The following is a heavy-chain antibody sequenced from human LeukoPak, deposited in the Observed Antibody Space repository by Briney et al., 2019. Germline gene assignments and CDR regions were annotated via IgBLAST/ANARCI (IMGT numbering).Heavy chain of an antibody. V-gene: IGHV4-4*02. J-gene: IGHJ3*02. CDR3: ARVAEYYDSSGCFSDRAFDI. CDR1: GGSISSSNW. CDR2: IFHSGST. Sequence: SETLSLTCAVSGGSISSSNWWSWVRQPPGKGLEWIGEIFHSGSTNYNPSLKSRVTISVDKSKNQFSLKLSSVTAADTAVYYCARVAEYYDSSGCFSDRAFDIWGQGTMVTVSS. D-gene: IGHD3-22*01.